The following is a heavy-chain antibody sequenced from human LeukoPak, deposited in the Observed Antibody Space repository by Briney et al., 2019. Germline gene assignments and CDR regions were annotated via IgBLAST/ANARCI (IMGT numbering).Heavy chain of an antibody. CDR2: INHSGST. CDR3: ARVPGGQLVTFDY. Sequence: SETLSLTCAVYGGSFSGYYWSWIRQPPGKGLEWIGEINHSGSTNYNPSLKSRVTISVDTSKNQFSLKLSSVTAADTAVYYCARVPGGQLVTFDYWGQGTLVTVSS. V-gene: IGHV4-34*01. J-gene: IGHJ4*02. D-gene: IGHD6-6*01. CDR1: GGSFSGYY.